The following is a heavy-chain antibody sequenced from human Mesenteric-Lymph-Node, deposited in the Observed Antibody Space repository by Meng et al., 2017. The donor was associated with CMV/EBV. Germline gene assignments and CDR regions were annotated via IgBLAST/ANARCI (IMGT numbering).Heavy chain of an antibody. D-gene: IGHD1-1*01. CDR2: TSHWGRT. J-gene: IGHJ4*02. Sequence: CAVSGGSHSGNHWWRWVRQPPGKGLEWIGETSHWGRTNYNPSLKSRVTISADKSKNQFSLNLNSVTAADTAVYYCTGQGGYFIDYWGQGALVTVSS. V-gene: IGHV4-4*02. CDR1: GGSHSGNHW. CDR3: TGQGGYFIDY.